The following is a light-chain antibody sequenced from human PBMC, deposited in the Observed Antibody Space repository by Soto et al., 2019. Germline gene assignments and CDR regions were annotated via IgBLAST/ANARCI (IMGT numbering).Light chain of an antibody. CDR1: SSNIGAGYD. V-gene: IGLV1-40*01. CDR2: GNS. Sequence: QSVLTQPPSVSGAPGQRVTISCTGSSSNIGAGYDVHWYLHLPGTAHKLLIFGNSHRPSGVPDRFSASKSGTSASLAITGLQAEDEADYYCQSYDNTLSGVVFGGGTKLTVL. J-gene: IGLJ2*01. CDR3: QSYDNTLSGVV.